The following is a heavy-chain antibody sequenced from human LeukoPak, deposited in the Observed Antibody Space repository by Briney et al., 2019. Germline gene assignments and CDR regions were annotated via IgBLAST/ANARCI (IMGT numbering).Heavy chain of an antibody. D-gene: IGHD6-6*01. J-gene: IGHJ6*03. CDR1: GFTLSGYW. CDR3: ARERALYSSSSAYYYYMDV. CDR2: IKQDGSEK. Sequence: GGSLRLSCAASGFTLSGYWMSWVRQAPGKGLEWVANIKQDGSEKYYVDSVKGRFTISRDNAKNSLYLQMNSLRAEDTAVYYCARERALYSSSSAYYYYMDVWGKRDHGHRLL. V-gene: IGHV3-7*01.